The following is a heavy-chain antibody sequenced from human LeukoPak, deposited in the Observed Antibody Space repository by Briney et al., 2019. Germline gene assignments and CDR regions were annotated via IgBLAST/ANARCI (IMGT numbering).Heavy chain of an antibody. V-gene: IGHV1-69*01. Sequence: SVKVSCKASGGTFSSYAISWVRQAPGQGLEWMGGIIPIFGTANYAQKFQGRVTITADESTSTAYMELSSLRSEGTAVYYCARENYYGSGRRGFDAFDIWGQGTMVTVSS. CDR1: GGTFSSYA. D-gene: IGHD3-10*01. CDR2: IIPIFGTA. J-gene: IGHJ3*02. CDR3: ARENYYGSGRRGFDAFDI.